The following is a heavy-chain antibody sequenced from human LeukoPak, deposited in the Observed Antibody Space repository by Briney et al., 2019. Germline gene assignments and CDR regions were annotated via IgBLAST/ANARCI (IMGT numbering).Heavy chain of an antibody. J-gene: IGHJ4*02. CDR3: ARSLRRDGYNDY. CDR2: IYYSGST. CDR1: GGSISSYY. Sequence: KTSETLSLTCTVSGGSISSYYWSWIRQPPGKGLEWIGYIYYSGSTNYNPSLKSRVTISVDTSKNQFSLKLSSVTAADTAVYCCARSLRRDGYNDYWGQGTLVTVSS. D-gene: IGHD5-24*01. V-gene: IGHV4-59*01.